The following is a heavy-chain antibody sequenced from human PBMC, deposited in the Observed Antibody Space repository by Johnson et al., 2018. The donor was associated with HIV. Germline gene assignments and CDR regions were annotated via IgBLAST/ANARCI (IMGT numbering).Heavy chain of an antibody. V-gene: IGHV3-9*01. J-gene: IGHJ3*02. D-gene: IGHD6-13*01. CDR3: AKDRDLAAAGTDAFDI. Sequence: VQLVESGGGLVRPGGSLRLSCAASGFTFDDYAMHWVRQAPGKGLEWVSGISWNSGSIGYADSVKGRFTISRDNAKNSLYLQMNSLRAEDTALYYCAKDRDLAAAGTDAFDIWGQGTMVTVSS. CDR2: ISWNSGSI. CDR1: GFTFDDYA.